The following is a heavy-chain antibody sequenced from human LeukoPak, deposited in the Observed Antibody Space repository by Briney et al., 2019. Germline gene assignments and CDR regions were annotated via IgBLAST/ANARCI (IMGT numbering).Heavy chain of an antibody. J-gene: IGHJ3*02. Sequence: SVKVSCKASGGTFSSYAISWVRQVPGQGLEWMGGIIPIFGTANYAQKFQGRVTITADESTSTAYMELSSLRSEDTAVYYCARDQQQLNDAFDIWGQGTMVTVSS. D-gene: IGHD6-13*01. CDR3: ARDQQQLNDAFDI. V-gene: IGHV1-69*13. CDR2: IIPIFGTA. CDR1: GGTFSSYA.